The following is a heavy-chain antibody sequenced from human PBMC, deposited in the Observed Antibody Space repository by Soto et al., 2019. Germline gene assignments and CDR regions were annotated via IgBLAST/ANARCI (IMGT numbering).Heavy chain of an antibody. Sequence: PGESLKISCKGSGYSFTSYWIGWVRQMPGKGLEWMGIIYPGDSDTRYSPSFQGQVTISADKSISTAYLQWSSLKASDTAMYYCARAGIAAARTFGMDVWGQGTPVTVSS. D-gene: IGHD6-13*01. J-gene: IGHJ6*02. CDR1: GYSFTSYW. CDR3: ARAGIAAARTFGMDV. CDR2: IYPGDSDT. V-gene: IGHV5-51*01.